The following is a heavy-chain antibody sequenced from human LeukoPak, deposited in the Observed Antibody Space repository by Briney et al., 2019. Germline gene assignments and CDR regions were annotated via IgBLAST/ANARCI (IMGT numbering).Heavy chain of an antibody. CDR3: ARSDVFDI. CDR2: ISIDGSHS. Sequence: GSLRLSCAASGFTFSSEAMHWVRQAPGKGLEWVAVISIDGSHSFHADSVKGRFTISRDDSKNTLYLQMNTLRAEDTAIYYCARSDVFDIWGQGTMVTVSS. J-gene: IGHJ3*02. CDR1: GFTFSSEA. V-gene: IGHV3-30-3*01.